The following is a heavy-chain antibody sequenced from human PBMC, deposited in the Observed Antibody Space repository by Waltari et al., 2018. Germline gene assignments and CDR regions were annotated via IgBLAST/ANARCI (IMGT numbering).Heavy chain of an antibody. V-gene: IGHV4-34*01. D-gene: IGHD3-22*01. Sequence: QVQLQQWGAGLLKPSETLSLTCAAYGGTFNDHYWNWIRQPPGKGLEWIGQINDSGSTNYNPSLRSRVTISVDTSKNQFSLNLSSVTAADTAVYYCASSYYDTSGYSPFDYWGQGTLVTVSS. CDR1: GGTFNDHY. CDR3: ASSYYDTSGYSPFDY. CDR2: INDSGST. J-gene: IGHJ4*02.